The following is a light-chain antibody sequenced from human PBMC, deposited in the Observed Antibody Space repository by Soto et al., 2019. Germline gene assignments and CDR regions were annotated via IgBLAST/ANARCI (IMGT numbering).Light chain of an antibody. Sequence: DIVMTQSPDSLAVSLGERATINCKSSQSVLYSSNNKNYLAWYQQKPGQPPKLLIYWASTRESGVPDRFSGSGSGTDFTLTISSLQAEDVAVYYFQQYYSTPPSTFGQGTKLEIK. V-gene: IGKV4-1*01. J-gene: IGKJ2*01. CDR3: QQYYSTPPST. CDR2: WAS. CDR1: QSVLYSSNNKNY.